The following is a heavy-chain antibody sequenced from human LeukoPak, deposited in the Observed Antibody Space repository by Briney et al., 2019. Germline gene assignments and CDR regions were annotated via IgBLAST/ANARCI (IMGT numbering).Heavy chain of an antibody. D-gene: IGHD6-6*01. Sequence: SVTLSLTCAVYGGSFTGYFWSWIRQAPGRGLEWIGDINHSGSTHYNPSLKSRLTMSVDTSKNQFYLKLNSLTAADTAVYYCARGWAGATVFTRISARPHFDYWGQGTLVTVSS. CDR3: ARGWAGATVFTRISARPHFDY. J-gene: IGHJ4*02. CDR2: INHSGST. V-gene: IGHV4-34*01. CDR1: GGSFTGYF.